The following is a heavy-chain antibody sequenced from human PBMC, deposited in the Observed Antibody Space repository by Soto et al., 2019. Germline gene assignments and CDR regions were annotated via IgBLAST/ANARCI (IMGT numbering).Heavy chain of an antibody. V-gene: IGHV4-59*01. CDR3: ARDHPHSYGVYYFDY. J-gene: IGHJ4*02. CDR1: GGSISNYY. D-gene: IGHD5-18*01. Sequence: SETLSLTCTVSGGSISNYYWKWIRQSPGKGLEWIGYIYSSGSTHYNPSLQNRVTISIDTSKNQVSLKVNSVTAADTAVYYCARDHPHSYGVYYFDYWGQGTPVTVSS. CDR2: IYSSGST.